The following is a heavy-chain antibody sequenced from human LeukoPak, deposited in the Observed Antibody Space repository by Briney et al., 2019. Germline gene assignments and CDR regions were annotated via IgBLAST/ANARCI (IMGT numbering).Heavy chain of an antibody. D-gene: IGHD3-10*01. CDR1: GGSISSYN. CDR2: IYYSGST. J-gene: IGHJ4*02. CDR3: ARDRRLLWFGPFDY. Sequence: SETLSLTCTVSGGSISSYNWSWIRQPPGKGLEWIGYIYYSGSTNYNPSLKSRVTISVDTSKNQFSLKLSSVTAADTAVYYCARDRRLLWFGPFDYWGQGTLVTVSS. V-gene: IGHV4-59*01.